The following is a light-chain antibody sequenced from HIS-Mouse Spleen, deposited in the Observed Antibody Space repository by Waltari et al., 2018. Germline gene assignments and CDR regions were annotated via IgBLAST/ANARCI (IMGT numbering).Light chain of an antibody. J-gene: IGLJ1*01. Sequence: QSALTQPASVSGSPGQSITISCTGTSSDAGGYNYVSWYQQHPGNAPKLMIYEVSNRPSGVSNRFSGSKSGNTASLTISGLQAEDEADYYCSSYTSSSTPYVFGTGTKVTVL. CDR1: SSDAGGYNY. V-gene: IGLV2-14*01. CDR3: SSYTSSSTPYV. CDR2: EVS.